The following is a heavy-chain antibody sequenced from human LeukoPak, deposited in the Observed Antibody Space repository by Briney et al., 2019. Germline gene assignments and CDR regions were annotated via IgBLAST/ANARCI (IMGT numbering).Heavy chain of an antibody. CDR2: ISGSGGST. CDR3: AKDRGSTSFDP. CDR1: GFTFSSYA. J-gene: IGHJ5*02. Sequence: GGSLRLSCAASGFTFSSYAMSWVSQAPRKGLEWVSAISGSGGSTYYADSVKGRFTISRDNSKNTLYLQMNSLRAEDTAVYYCAKDRGSTSFDPWGQGTLVTVSS. D-gene: IGHD2-2*01. V-gene: IGHV3-23*01.